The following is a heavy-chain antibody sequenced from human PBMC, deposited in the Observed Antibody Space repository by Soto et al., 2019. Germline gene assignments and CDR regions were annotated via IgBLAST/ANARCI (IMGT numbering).Heavy chain of an antibody. CDR3: ARHQVDTAMVTLPYYYYGMDV. CDR2: IYYSAST. V-gene: IGHV4-39*01. Sequence: AETLSRTCTLSGASLRSSTYSSRRIRQPPGKGLEGIGSIYYSASTYYNPSLKSRVTISVDTSKNQFSLKLSSVTATDTAVYYCARHQVDTAMVTLPYYYYGMDVWGQGTTVTVSS. J-gene: IGHJ6*02. CDR1: GASLRSSTYS. D-gene: IGHD5-18*01.